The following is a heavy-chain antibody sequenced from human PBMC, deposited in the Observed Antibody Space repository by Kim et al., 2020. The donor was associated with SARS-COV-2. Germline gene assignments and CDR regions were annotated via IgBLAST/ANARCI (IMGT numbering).Heavy chain of an antibody. V-gene: IGHV3-15*01. CDR1: GFTFSNAW. Sequence: GGSLRLSCAASGFTFSNAWMSWVRQAPGKGLEWVGRIKSKTDGGTTDYAAPVKGRFTISRDDSKNTLYLQMNSLKTEDTAVYYCTTDYYDSSGDAFDIWGQGTMVTVSS. J-gene: IGHJ3*02. D-gene: IGHD3-22*01. CDR3: TTDYYDSSGDAFDI. CDR2: IKSKTDGGTT.